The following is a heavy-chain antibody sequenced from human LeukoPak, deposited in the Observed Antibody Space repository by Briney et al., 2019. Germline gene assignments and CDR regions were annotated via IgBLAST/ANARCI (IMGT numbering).Heavy chain of an antibody. Sequence: SETLSLTCTVSGGSISSYYWSWIRQPPGKGLEWIGYIYYSGSTNYNPSLKSRVTISVDTSKNQFSLKLSSVTAADTAVYYCARAYDFWSGGGSYFDYWGQGTLVTVSS. V-gene: IGHV4-59*01. CDR2: IYYSGST. D-gene: IGHD3-3*01. CDR1: GGSISSYY. CDR3: ARAYDFWSGGGSYFDY. J-gene: IGHJ4*02.